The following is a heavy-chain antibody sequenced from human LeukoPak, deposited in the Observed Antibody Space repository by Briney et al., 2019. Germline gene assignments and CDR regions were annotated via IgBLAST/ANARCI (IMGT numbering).Heavy chain of an antibody. Sequence: SETLSLTCAVYGGSFSGYYWSWIRQPPGKGLEWIGEINHSGSTNYNPSLKSRVTISVDTSKNQFSLKLSSVTAADTAVYYCAGGRAPRFYYDSSGYYRGVRGGTPPGGIHGEFDYWGQGTLVTVSS. J-gene: IGHJ4*02. CDR1: GGSFSGYY. V-gene: IGHV4-34*01. CDR3: AGGRAPRFYYDSSGYYRGVRGGTPPGGIHGEFDY. D-gene: IGHD3-22*01. CDR2: INHSGST.